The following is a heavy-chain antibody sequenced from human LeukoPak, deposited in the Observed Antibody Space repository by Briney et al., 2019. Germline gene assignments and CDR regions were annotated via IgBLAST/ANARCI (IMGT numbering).Heavy chain of an antibody. CDR3: ARGLGYCSSTSCYAEAHAFDI. CDR1: GYTFTSYA. J-gene: IGHJ3*02. CDR2: INAGNGNT. Sequence: ATVTVSCKASGYTFTSYAMHWGRQAPGQRLEWMGWINAGNGNTKYSQKFQGRVTITRDTSASTAYMELSSLRSEDTAVYYCARGLGYCSSTSCYAEAHAFDIWGQGTMVTVSS. D-gene: IGHD2-2*01. V-gene: IGHV1-3*01.